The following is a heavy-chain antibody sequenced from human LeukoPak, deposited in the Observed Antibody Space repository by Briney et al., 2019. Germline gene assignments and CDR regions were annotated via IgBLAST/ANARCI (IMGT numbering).Heavy chain of an antibody. CDR2: ISDSGAM. CDR1: GFTFSTYS. V-gene: IGHV3-48*01. J-gene: IGHJ4*02. D-gene: IGHD7-27*01. Sequence: GGSLRLSCAASGFTFSTYSMKWVRQAPGKGLEWVSYISDSGAMYYADSVKGRFTISRDNSKNTLYLQMYSLRAEDTAVYYCAKEVTWGTEDYFDYWGQGTLVTVSS. CDR3: AKEVTWGTEDYFDY.